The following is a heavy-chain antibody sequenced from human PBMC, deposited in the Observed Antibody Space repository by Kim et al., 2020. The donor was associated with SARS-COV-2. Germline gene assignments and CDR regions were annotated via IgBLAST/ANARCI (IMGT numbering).Heavy chain of an antibody. CDR3: ARQYYDILTGYYNWFDP. CDR2: IDPSDSYT. CDR1: GYSFTSYW. D-gene: IGHD3-9*01. V-gene: IGHV5-10-1*01. Sequence: GESLKISCKGSGYSFTSYWISWVRQMPGKGLEWMGRIDPSDSYTKYSPSFQGHVTISADKSINTAYLQWSSLKASDTAMYYCARQYYDILTGYYNWFDPWGQGTLVTVSS. J-gene: IGHJ5*02.